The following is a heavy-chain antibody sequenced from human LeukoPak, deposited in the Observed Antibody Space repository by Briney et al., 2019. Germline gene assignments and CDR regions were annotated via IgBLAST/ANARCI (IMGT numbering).Heavy chain of an antibody. CDR3: ARVSRRTRGFDP. Sequence: ASVKVSCKASGYTFTSYDINWVRQATGQGLEWMGWMNPNSGNTGYAQKFQGRVTMTRNTSISTAHMELSSLRSEDTAVYYCARVSRRTRGFDPWGQGTLVTVSS. J-gene: IGHJ5*02. D-gene: IGHD5/OR15-5a*01. CDR2: MNPNSGNT. V-gene: IGHV1-8*01. CDR1: GYTFTSYD.